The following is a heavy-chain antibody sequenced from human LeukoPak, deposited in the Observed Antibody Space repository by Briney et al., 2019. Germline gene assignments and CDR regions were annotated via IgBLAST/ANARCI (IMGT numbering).Heavy chain of an antibody. CDR2: ISDNGGST. J-gene: IGHJ4*02. CDR1: GFILRSHA. Sequence: GGSLRLSCSASGFILRSHAMHWVRQAPGKGLEYVSRISDNGGSTYYADSVKGRFTISRDDSKNTLYLQMSSLRAVDTAVYYCVKDNEAGGSPFDRWGQGTLVTVSS. V-gene: IGHV3-64D*06. D-gene: IGHD1-1*01. CDR3: VKDNEAGGSPFDR.